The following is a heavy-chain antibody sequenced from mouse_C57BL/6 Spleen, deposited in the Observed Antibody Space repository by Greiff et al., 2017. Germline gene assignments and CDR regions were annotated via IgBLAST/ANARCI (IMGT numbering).Heavy chain of an antibody. CDR2: IHPNSGST. CDR1: GYTFTSYW. Sequence: QVQLQQSGAELVKPGASVKLSCKASGYTFTSYWMHWVKQRPGQGLEWIGMIHPNSGSTNYNEQFKSKATLTVDKSSSTAYMQLSSLTSEDAAVYYCAGSLITAIVATDWYFDVWGTRPTVTVSS. V-gene: IGHV1-64*01. J-gene: IGHJ1*03. D-gene: IGHD1-1*01. CDR3: AGSLITAIVATDWYFDV.